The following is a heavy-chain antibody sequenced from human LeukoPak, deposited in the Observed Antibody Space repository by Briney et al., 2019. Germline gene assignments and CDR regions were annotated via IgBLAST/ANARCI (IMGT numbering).Heavy chain of an antibody. J-gene: IGHJ3*02. Sequence: ASVKVSCKASGYTFSSYDINWVRQATGQGLEWMGGFDPEDGETIYAQKFQGRVTMTEDTSTDTAYMELSSLRSEDTAVYYCATGYSSGWSGAFDIWGQGTMVTVSS. D-gene: IGHD6-19*01. CDR2: FDPEDGET. CDR1: GYTFSSYD. CDR3: ATGYSSGWSGAFDI. V-gene: IGHV1-24*01.